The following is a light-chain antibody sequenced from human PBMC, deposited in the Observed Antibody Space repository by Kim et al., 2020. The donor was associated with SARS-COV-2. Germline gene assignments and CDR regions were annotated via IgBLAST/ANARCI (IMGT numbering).Light chain of an antibody. CDR3: CSYAGSSTFLYV. CDR1: SSDVGIYDL. J-gene: IGLJ1*01. CDR2: EVS. V-gene: IGLV2-23*02. Sequence: IPISCAGTSSDVGIYDLVSCYQQHPGKAPKLMIYEVSKRPSGVSNRFSGSKSGNTASLTISGLQAEDEADYYCCSYAGSSTFLYVFGTGTKVTVL.